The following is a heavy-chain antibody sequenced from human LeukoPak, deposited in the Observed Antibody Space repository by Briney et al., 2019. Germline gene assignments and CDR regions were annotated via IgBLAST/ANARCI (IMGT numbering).Heavy chain of an antibody. V-gene: IGHV3-30-3*01. J-gene: IGHJ4*02. CDR1: GFTFSSYA. Sequence: GGSLRLSCAASGFTFSSYAMHWVRQAPGKGLEWVAVISYDGSNKYYADSVKGRFTISRDNSKNTLYLQMNSLRAEDTAVYYCARDRVVVITDQLYYWGQGTLVTVSS. D-gene: IGHD3-22*01. CDR3: ARDRVVVITDQLYY. CDR2: ISYDGSNK.